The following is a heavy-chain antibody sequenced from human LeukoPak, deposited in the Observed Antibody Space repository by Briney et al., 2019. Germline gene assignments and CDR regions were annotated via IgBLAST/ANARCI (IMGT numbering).Heavy chain of an antibody. CDR1: GYTLPSYE. Sequence: ASVRASGKASGYTLPSYEINWVRKATGQGLDWMGWINPNSGNTGCAQKFQGRVTMTRNTSISTAYMELSSLRSEDTAVYYCAVNAKPDDYGGNFAEYWGQGTLVTVSS. CDR2: INPNSGNT. D-gene: IGHD4-23*01. J-gene: IGHJ4*02. V-gene: IGHV1-8*01. CDR3: AVNAKPDDYGGNFAEY.